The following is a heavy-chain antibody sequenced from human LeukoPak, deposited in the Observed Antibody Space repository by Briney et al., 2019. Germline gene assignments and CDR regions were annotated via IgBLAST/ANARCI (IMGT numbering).Heavy chain of an antibody. CDR3: ARVSVAGTDY. V-gene: IGHV4-59*01. Sequence: SETLALTCTVSGGSISSYYWCWIREPPGKGLWWIGYIYYSGITNYNPSLKSRVTISVDTSTNQFSLKLSSVTAADTAVYYCARVSVAGTDYWGQGTLVTVSS. CDR1: GGSISSYY. CDR2: IYYSGIT. D-gene: IGHD6-19*01. J-gene: IGHJ4*02.